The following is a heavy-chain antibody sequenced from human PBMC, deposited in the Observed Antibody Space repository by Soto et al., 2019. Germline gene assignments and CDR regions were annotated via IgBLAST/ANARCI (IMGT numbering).Heavy chain of an antibody. J-gene: IGHJ3*02. CDR2: FSGSGGST. D-gene: IGHD3-9*01. V-gene: IGHV3-23*01. CDR1: GFTFSSYA. Sequence: EVQLLESGGGLVQPGGSLRLSCAASGFTFSSYAMSWVRQAPGKGLEWVSAFSGSGGSTYYADSVKGRFTISRDNSKNTLYLQMNSLRAEDTAVYYCASRRRNGDYDILTGYYIGVQGAFDIWGQGTMVTVSS. CDR3: ASRRRNGDYDILTGYYIGVQGAFDI.